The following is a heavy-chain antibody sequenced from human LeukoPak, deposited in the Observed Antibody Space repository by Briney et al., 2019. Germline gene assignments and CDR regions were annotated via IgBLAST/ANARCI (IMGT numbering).Heavy chain of an antibody. V-gene: IGHV3-23*01. Sequence: GGAPRLSCAASGFPFSSYCMPLGRPAPGEGVGWVSAICGSGGSTYYADSVKGRFTISRDNSKNTLYLQMNSLRAEDTAVYYCAKVDSSERSGIWTAFDVWGRGTMVTVSS. CDR3: AKVDSSERSGIWTAFDV. D-gene: IGHD3-3*01. CDR1: GFPFSSYC. J-gene: IGHJ3*01. CDR2: ICGSGGST.